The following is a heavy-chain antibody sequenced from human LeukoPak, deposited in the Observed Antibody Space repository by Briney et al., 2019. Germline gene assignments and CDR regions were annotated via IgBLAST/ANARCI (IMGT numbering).Heavy chain of an antibody. V-gene: IGHV1-18*01. D-gene: IGHD6-19*01. CDR3: ASGSAVAGAYYFDY. Sequence: GASVKVCCKASGYTFTTYGISWVRQAPGQGLEWMGWISAYNGNTNYAQKLQGRVTMTTDTSTSTAYMELRSLRSDDTAVYYCASGSAVAGAYYFDYWGQGTLVTVSS. CDR2: ISAYNGNT. J-gene: IGHJ4*02. CDR1: GYTFTTYG.